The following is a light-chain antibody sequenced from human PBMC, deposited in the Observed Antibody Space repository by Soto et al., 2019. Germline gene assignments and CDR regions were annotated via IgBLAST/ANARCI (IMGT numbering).Light chain of an antibody. V-gene: IGLV2-14*01. Sequence: QSALTQSASVSGSPVQSITISCTGTSSYVGNYNYVSWYQQHPGGVPKLIIFNVNNRPPGVSNRFSGSKSGNTASLTISWLQAEDEADYYCSSFTSSTPYGFGTGTKVTVL. J-gene: IGLJ1*01. CDR3: SSFTSSTPYG. CDR1: SSYVGNYNY. CDR2: NVN.